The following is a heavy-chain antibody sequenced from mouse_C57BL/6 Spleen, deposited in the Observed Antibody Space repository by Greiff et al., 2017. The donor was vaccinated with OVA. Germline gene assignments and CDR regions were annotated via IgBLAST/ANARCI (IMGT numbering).Heavy chain of an antibody. CDR3: AREYYGTLDY. Sequence: DVHLVESEGGLVQPGSSMKLSCTASGFTFSDYYMAWVRQVPEKGLEWVANINYDGSSTYYLDSLKSRFIISRDNAKNILYLQMSSLKSEDTATYYCAREYYGTLDYWGQGTTLTVSS. J-gene: IGHJ2*01. V-gene: IGHV5-16*01. CDR2: INYDGSST. CDR1: GFTFSDYY. D-gene: IGHD1-1*01.